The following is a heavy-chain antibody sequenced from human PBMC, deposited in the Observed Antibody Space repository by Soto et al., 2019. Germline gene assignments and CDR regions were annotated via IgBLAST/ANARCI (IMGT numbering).Heavy chain of an antibody. J-gene: IGHJ6*02. D-gene: IGHD3-10*01. V-gene: IGHV1-69*13. CDR3: ARNSITMVRGVIITGRDYYYYYGMDV. Sequence: ASVKVSCKASGGTFSSYAISWVRQAPGQGLEWMGGIIPIFGTANYAQKFQGRVTITADESTSTAYMELSSLRSEDTAVYYCARNSITMVRGVIITGRDYYYYYGMDVWGQGTTVTVSS. CDR1: GGTFSSYA. CDR2: IIPIFGTA.